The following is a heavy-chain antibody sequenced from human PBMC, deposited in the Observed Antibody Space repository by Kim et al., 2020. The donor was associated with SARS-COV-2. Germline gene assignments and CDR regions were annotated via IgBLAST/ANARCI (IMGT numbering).Heavy chain of an antibody. CDR2: GGGT. CDR3: AKASGDSH. D-gene: IGHD2-21*02. J-gene: IGHJ4*02. V-gene: IGHV3-23*01. Sequence: GGGTYYADSGKGRFTISRDNSKNTLYLQMSSLRAEDTAVYYCAKASGDSHWGQGTLVTVSS.